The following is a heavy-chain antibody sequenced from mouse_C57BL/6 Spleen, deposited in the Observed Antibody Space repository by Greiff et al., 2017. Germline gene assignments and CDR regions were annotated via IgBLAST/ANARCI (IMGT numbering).Heavy chain of an antibody. CDR1: GYTFTSYW. CDR2: IYPGNSDT. V-gene: IGHV1-5*01. D-gene: IGHD1-1*01. Sequence: VQLKQSGTVLARPGASVKMSCKTSGYTFTSYWMHWVKQRPGQGLEWIGAIYPGNSDTSYNQKFKGKAKLTAGTSASTAYMELSSLTNEDSAVYYCTSTVVASDYWGQGTTLTVSS. CDR3: TSTVVASDY. J-gene: IGHJ2*01.